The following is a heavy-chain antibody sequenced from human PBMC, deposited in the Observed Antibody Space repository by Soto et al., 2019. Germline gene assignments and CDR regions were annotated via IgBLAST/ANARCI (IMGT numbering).Heavy chain of an antibody. V-gene: IGHV1-18*01. CDR3: ARFNGSGTNYYMDV. D-gene: IGHD3-10*01. Sequence: QVQLVQSGAELKKPGASAKVSCKASGYMFTSYGISWVRQAPGQGLEWMAWISVNNGNTNYAQKFQGRVTMTTDTSTNTAHMELMSLRDDDTAVYYCARFNGSGTNYYMDVWGKGTTVIVSS. J-gene: IGHJ6*03. CDR2: ISVNNGNT. CDR1: GYMFTSYG.